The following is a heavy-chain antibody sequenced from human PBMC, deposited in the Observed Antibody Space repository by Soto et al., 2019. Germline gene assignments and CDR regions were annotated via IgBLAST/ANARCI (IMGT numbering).Heavy chain of an antibody. V-gene: IGHV3-15*07. D-gene: IGHD6-13*01. CDR1: GFTLSNAW. CDR2: IKSKTDGGTA. CDR3: CTDLGDSSSWYHFDY. Sequence: EVQLVESGGGLVKPGGSLRLSCAASGFTLSNAWMHWVRQTPGKGLEWVGRIKSKTDGGTADYAAPVKGRFTISRDDSQNTLFLQMNSLNTEDTAVYYCCTDLGDSSSWYHFDYWGQGTSVTVSS. J-gene: IGHJ4*02.